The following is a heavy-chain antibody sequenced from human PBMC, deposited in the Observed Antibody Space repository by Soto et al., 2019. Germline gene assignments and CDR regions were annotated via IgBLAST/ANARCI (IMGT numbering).Heavy chain of an antibody. V-gene: IGHV4-34*01. CDR3: ARADYDFWSGSTGWFDP. D-gene: IGHD3-3*01. J-gene: IGHJ5*02. CDR1: GGSFSGYY. CDR2: INHSGST. Sequence: SETLSLTCAVYGGSFSGYYWSWIRQPPEKGLEWIGEINHSGSTNYNPSLKSRVTISVDTSKNQFSLKLSSVTAADTAVYYRARADYDFWSGSTGWFDPWGQGTLVTVSS.